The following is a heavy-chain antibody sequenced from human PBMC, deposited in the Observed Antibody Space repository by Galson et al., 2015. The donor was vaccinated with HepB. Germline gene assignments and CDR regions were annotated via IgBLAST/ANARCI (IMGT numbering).Heavy chain of an antibody. J-gene: IGHJ4*02. CDR3: ARDRAGITMIVVVPSRRDYFDY. V-gene: IGHV3-30-3*01. Sequence: LRLSCAASGFTFSSYAMHWVRQAPGKGLEWVAVISYDGSNKYYADSVKGRFTISRDNSKNTLYLQMNSLRAEDTAVYYCARDRAGITMIVVVPSRRDYFDYWGQGTLVTVSS. D-gene: IGHD3-22*01. CDR2: ISYDGSNK. CDR1: GFTFSSYA.